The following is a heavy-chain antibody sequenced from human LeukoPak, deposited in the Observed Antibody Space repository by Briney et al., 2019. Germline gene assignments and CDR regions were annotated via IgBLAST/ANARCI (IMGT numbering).Heavy chain of an antibody. D-gene: IGHD3-22*01. CDR3: ARGLNGYYYYDMDV. Sequence: AGGSLRLSCVGSGFTFRTYAMSWARQAPGKGLEWVAAIRGGGGKTYYADSVKGRFTISRDNSKNPLYLQMNSLRAEDTAVYYCARGLNGYYYYDMDVWGQGTTVTVSS. CDR2: IRGGGGKT. CDR1: GFTFRTYA. V-gene: IGHV3-23*01. J-gene: IGHJ6*02.